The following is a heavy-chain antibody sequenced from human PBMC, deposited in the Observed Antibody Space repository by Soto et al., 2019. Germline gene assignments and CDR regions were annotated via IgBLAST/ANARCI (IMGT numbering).Heavy chain of an antibody. CDR3: AKDLQSYGDYDYYCYGMDV. D-gene: IGHD4-17*01. Sequence: QVQLVESGGGEVQPGRSLTISCAASGFTFSTYGMHWVRQTPRKGLEWVAVISYDGTNKFYSDSVKGRFTISRDKFKNTLTLQMNSLRADDTAVYSCAKDLQSYGDYDYYCYGMDVWGIGTRVTVSS. CDR2: ISYDGTNK. J-gene: IGHJ6*04. V-gene: IGHV3-30*18. CDR1: GFTFSTYG.